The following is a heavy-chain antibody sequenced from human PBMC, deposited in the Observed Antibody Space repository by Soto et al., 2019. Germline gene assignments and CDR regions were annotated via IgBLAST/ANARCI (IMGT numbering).Heavy chain of an antibody. CDR1: GYTFTSYY. D-gene: IGHD6-13*01. V-gene: IGHV1-46*01. Sequence: ASVKVSCKASGYTFTSYYMHWVRQAPGQGLEWMGIINPSGGSTSYAQKFQGRVTMTRDTSTSTVYMELSSPRSEDTAVYYCARGMYSSHTEYGMDVWGQGTTVTVSS. J-gene: IGHJ6*02. CDR3: ARGMYSSHTEYGMDV. CDR2: INPSGGST.